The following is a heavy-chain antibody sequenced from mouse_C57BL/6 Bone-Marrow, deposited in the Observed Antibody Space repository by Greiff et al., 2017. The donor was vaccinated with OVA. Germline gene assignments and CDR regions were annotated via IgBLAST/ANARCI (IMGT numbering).Heavy chain of an antibody. CDR2: LYWDDDK. CDR1: GFSLSTSGMG. Sequence: QVTLKESGPGILQSSQTLSLTCSFSGFSLSTSGMGVSWIRQPSGKCLEWLAHLYWDDDKRYNPSLKSRLTISKDTSRNQVFLKITSVDTADTATYYCARRELYDGYPYWYFDVWGTGTTVTVSS. D-gene: IGHD2-3*01. CDR3: ARRELYDGYPYWYFDV. V-gene: IGHV8-12*01. J-gene: IGHJ1*03.